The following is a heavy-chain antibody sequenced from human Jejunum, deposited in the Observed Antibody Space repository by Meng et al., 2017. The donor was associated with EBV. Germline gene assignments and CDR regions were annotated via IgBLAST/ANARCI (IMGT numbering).Heavy chain of an antibody. Sequence: VQLQESGHRLERPSGTLSRSCVVSGGSISDNDWWSWVRQPPGKGLEWLGEIYHGGGTNYNPSLESRVTISVDKSKNQFSLKLNSVTVADTAVYYCAGNGYYALEYWGPGILVTVSS. CDR2: IYHGGGT. CDR3: AGNGYYALEY. V-gene: IGHV4-4*02. D-gene: IGHD3-22*01. CDR1: GGSISDNDW. J-gene: IGHJ4*02.